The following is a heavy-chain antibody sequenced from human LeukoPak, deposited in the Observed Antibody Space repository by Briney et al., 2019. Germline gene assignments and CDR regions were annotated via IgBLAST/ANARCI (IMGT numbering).Heavy chain of an antibody. D-gene: IGHD3-10*01. CDR1: GYTFTGYY. CDR3: ARENGSGSYDYYYGMDV. CDR2: INPNSGGT. V-gene: IGHV1-2*04. Sequence: GASVKVSCKASGYTFTGYYLHWVRQAPGQGLEWMGWINPNSGGTNYAQKFQGWVTMTRDTSISTAYMELSRLRSDDTAVYYCARENGSGSYDYYYGMDVWGQGTTATVSS. J-gene: IGHJ6*02.